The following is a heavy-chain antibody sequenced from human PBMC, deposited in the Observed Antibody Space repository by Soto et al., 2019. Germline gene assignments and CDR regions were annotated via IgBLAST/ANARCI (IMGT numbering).Heavy chain of an antibody. D-gene: IGHD3-22*01. Sequence: EVQLVESGGGLVQPGGSRRVSCAASRFSFSNYAMNWVRQAAGKGLEWVSYISIGSGSIFYADSVKGRFTISRDDAKNSLYMQMNTLRDEDTAVYYCVRDDRWAFDFWGQGTMVTVSS. CDR1: RFSFSNYA. J-gene: IGHJ3*01. CDR3: VRDDRWAFDF. V-gene: IGHV3-48*02. CDR2: ISIGSGSI.